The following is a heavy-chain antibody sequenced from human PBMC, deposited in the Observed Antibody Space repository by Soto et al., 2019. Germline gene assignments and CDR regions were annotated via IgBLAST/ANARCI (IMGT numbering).Heavy chain of an antibody. V-gene: IGHV3-21*01. CDR1: GFTFSSYS. J-gene: IGHJ3*02. CDR3: ARKKLARNAFDI. CDR2: ISSSSSYI. Sequence: GGSLRLSCAASGFTFSSYSMNWVRQAPGKGLEWVSSISSSSSYIYYADSVKGRFTISRDNAKNSLYLQMNSLRAEDTAVYYCARKKLARNAFDIWGKGTMVTVSS.